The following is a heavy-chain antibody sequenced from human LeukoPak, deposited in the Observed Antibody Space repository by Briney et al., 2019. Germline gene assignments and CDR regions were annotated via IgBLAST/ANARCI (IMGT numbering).Heavy chain of an antibody. CDR2: ISAYNGNT. CDR3: ARVSPPYDFWSGYYPGYYYYYMDV. J-gene: IGHJ6*03. CDR1: GYTFTSYG. Sequence: GASVKVSCKASGYTFTSYGISWVRQAPGQGLEWMGWISAYNGNTNYAQKLQGRVTMTTDTSTSTAYMELRSLRSDDTAVYYCARVSPPYDFWSGYYPGYYYYYMDVWGKGTTVTVSS. V-gene: IGHV1-18*01. D-gene: IGHD3-3*01.